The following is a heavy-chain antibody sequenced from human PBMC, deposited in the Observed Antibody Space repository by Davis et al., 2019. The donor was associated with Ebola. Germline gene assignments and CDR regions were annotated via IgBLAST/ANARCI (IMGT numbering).Heavy chain of an antibody. CDR1: GFTFSSYG. D-gene: IGHD2-8*01. V-gene: IGHV3-30*02. Sequence: PGGSLRLSCAASGFTFSSYGMHWVRQAPGKGLEWVAVIWHDGTNKYYADSVKGRFTISRDNSKNTLYLQMNSLRAEDTAVYYCAKDQVLYCTNGVCYYMDVWGKGTTVTVSS. CDR3: AKDQVLYCTNGVCYYMDV. J-gene: IGHJ6*03. CDR2: IWHDGTNK.